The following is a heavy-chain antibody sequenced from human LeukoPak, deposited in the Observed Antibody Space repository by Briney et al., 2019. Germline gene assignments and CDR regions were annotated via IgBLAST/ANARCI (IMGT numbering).Heavy chain of an antibody. CDR1: GFTFSSYG. Sequence: GRSLRLSCAASGFTFSSYGMHWVRQAPGKGLEWVAVISYDGSNKYYADSVKGRFTISRDNAKNSLYLQMNSLRAEDTAVYYCARGSCGGDCYADDAFDIWGQGTMVTVSS. CDR3: ARGSCGGDCYADDAFDI. D-gene: IGHD2-21*01. CDR2: ISYDGSNK. J-gene: IGHJ3*02. V-gene: IGHV3-30*03.